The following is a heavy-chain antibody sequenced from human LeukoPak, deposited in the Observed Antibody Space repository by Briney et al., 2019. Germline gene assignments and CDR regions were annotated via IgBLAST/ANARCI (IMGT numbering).Heavy chain of an antibody. J-gene: IGHJ4*02. V-gene: IGHV1-2*06. CDR1: GYTFTGYY. CDR3: ARTLDSRGWYQDFDY. D-gene: IGHD6-19*01. Sequence: ASVKVSCKASGYTFTGYYMHWVRQAPGQGLEWMGRINPNSGGTNHAQKFQGRVTMTRDTSISTAYMELSRLRSDDTAVYYCARTLDSRGWYQDFDYWGQGTLVTVSS. CDR2: INPNSGGT.